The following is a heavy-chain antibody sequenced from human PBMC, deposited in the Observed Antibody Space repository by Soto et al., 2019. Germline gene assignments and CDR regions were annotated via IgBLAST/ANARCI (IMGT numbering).Heavy chain of an antibody. Sequence: QVQLVQSAAEVKKPGASVKVSCKTSGYSFHIYGITWVRQAPGQGLEWMGGISAYSGNTNYAQNLQGRVTMTTDTSTGTAYLELRSLRSDDTAVYYWARDGHSGSGDAFDIWGQGTMVTVSS. CDR2: ISAYSGNT. J-gene: IGHJ3*02. CDR3: ARDGHSGSGDAFDI. V-gene: IGHV1-18*01. CDR1: GYSFHIYG. D-gene: IGHD6-6*01.